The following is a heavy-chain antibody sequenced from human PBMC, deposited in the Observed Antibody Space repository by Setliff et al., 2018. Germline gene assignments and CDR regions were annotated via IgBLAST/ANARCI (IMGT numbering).Heavy chain of an antibody. CDR3: ARMSGFLYMDV. V-gene: IGHV4-61*09. J-gene: IGHJ6*03. D-gene: IGHD3-3*01. CDR1: GDSINSRTNY. CDR2: IYASWST. Sequence: SETLSLTCTVSGDSINSRTNYWSWIRQPAGKGPEWIGHIYASWSTNYNPSLKSRVTISVDTSKNQFSLNLSSVTAADTAVYYCARMSGFLYMDVWGKGTTVTVSS.